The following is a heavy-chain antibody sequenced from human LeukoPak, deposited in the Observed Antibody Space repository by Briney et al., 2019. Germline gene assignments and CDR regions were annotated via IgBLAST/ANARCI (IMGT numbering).Heavy chain of an antibody. Sequence: ASVKVSCKASGYTSTSYAMHWVRQAPGQRLEWMGWINAGNGNTKYSQKFQGRVTITRDTSASTAYMELSSLRSEDTAVYYCVRPRAGTRYWYFDLWGRGTLVTVSS. V-gene: IGHV1-3*01. D-gene: IGHD6-19*01. CDR3: VRPRAGTRYWYFDL. CDR1: GYTSTSYA. J-gene: IGHJ2*01. CDR2: INAGNGNT.